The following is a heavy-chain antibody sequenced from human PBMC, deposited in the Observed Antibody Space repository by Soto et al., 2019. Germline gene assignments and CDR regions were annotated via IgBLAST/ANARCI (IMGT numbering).Heavy chain of an antibody. D-gene: IGHD6-6*01. J-gene: IGHJ3*02. CDR1: GFTFSSYW. CDR3: ARKLAGAALGLIDAFDI. V-gene: IGHV3-7*01. Sequence: GGSLRLSCAASGFTFSSYWMSWVRQAPGKGLEWVANIKQDGSEKYYVDSVKGRFTISRDNAKNSLYLQMNSLRAEDTAVYYCARKLAGAALGLIDAFDIWGQGTMVTVSS. CDR2: IKQDGSEK.